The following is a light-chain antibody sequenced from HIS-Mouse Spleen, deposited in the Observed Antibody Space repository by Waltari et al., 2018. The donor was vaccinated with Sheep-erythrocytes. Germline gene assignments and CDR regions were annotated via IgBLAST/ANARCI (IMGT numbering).Light chain of an antibody. Sequence: SYELTQPPSVSVSPGQTASITCSGDKLGDKYACWYQQKPGQSPVLVIYQDSKRPSGIPERFSGSNSGNTATLTSSGTQAMDEADYYCCSYAGSYNHVFATGTKVTVL. CDR3: CSYAGSYNHV. CDR1: KLGDKY. J-gene: IGLJ1*01. V-gene: IGLV3-1*01. CDR2: QDS.